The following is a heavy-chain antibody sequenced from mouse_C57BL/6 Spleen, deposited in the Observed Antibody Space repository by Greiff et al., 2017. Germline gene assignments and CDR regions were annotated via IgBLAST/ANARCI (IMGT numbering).Heavy chain of an antibody. J-gene: IGHJ4*01. CDR3: AREGFTVVAKDAMDY. V-gene: IGHV1-64*01. CDR2: IHPNSGST. Sequence: QVQLQQSGAELVKPGASVKLSCKASGYTFTSYWMHWVKQRPGQGLEWIGMIHPNSGSTNYNEKFKSKATLTVDKSSSTAYMQRSSLTSEDSAVYYCAREGFTVVAKDAMDYWGQGTSVTVSS. D-gene: IGHD1-1*01. CDR1: GYTFTSYW.